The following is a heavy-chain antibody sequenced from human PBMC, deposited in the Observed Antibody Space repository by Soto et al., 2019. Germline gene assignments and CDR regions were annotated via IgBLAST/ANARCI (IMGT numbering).Heavy chain of an antibody. D-gene: IGHD6-6*01. CDR1: GGTFSSYA. V-gene: IGHV1-69*13. Sequence: SVKVSCKASGGTFSSYAISWVRQAPGQGLEWMGGIIPIFGTANYAQKFQGRVTITADESTSTAYMELSSLRPEDTAVYYCARVGYSSSYYYYYGMDVWGQGTTVTVSS. CDR3: ARVGYSSSYYYYYGMDV. J-gene: IGHJ6*02. CDR2: IIPIFGTA.